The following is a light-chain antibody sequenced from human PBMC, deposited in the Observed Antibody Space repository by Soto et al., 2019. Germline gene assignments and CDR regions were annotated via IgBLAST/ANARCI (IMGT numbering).Light chain of an antibody. J-gene: IGKJ5*01. Sequence: DIQMTQSPSSLSASVGDRVTITCQARQDISNYLNWYQQKPGKAPKLLIYDASNLETGVPSRFSGSGYGTDFTFTISSLQPEDIATYYCKQYDNLPITFGQGTRLEIK. CDR2: DAS. CDR1: QDISNY. CDR3: KQYDNLPIT. V-gene: IGKV1-33*01.